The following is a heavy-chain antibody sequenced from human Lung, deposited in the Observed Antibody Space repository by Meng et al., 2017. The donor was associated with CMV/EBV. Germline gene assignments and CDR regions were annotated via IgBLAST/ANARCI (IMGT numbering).Heavy chain of an antibody. V-gene: IGHV4-59*01. CDR3: ARVGRSGSYLPGLDD. Sequence: SETLSLTCTVSGGSISSYHWSWIRQPPGKGLEWIGYIYYSGSTNYNPSLKSRVTISVDTSKNQFSLKLSSVTAADTAVYYCARVGRSGSYLPGLDDWGQGTXVTVSS. CDR2: IYYSGST. D-gene: IGHD1-26*01. J-gene: IGHJ4*02. CDR1: GGSISSYH.